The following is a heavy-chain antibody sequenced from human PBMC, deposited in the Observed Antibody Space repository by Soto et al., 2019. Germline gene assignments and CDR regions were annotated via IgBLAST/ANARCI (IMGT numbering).Heavy chain of an antibody. CDR3: ALDAIGGSYVY. Sequence: SVKVSCKASGGTFISYAIIWGRQAPGQGLEWMGGIIPIFGTANYAQKFQGRVTITADKSTSTAYMELSSLRSEDTAVYYCALDAIGGSYVYWGQGTLVTVSS. J-gene: IGHJ4*02. D-gene: IGHD1-26*01. CDR2: IIPIFGTA. CDR1: GGTFISYA. V-gene: IGHV1-69*06.